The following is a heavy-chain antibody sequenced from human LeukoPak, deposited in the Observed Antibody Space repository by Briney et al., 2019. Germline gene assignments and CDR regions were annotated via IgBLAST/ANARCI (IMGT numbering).Heavy chain of an antibody. CDR2: MYYSGNT. CDR3: ARVLGCSTTTSDGVWFDP. Sequence: SETLSLTCTVSGGSISSYYWSWIRQPPGKGLEWIGYMYYSGNTNHNPSLKSRVTLSVDTSKNQFSLKLSSVTAADTAVYYCARVLGCSTTTSDGVWFDPWGQGTLVTVSS. CDR1: GGSISSYY. D-gene: IGHD2/OR15-2a*01. J-gene: IGHJ5*02. V-gene: IGHV4-59*01.